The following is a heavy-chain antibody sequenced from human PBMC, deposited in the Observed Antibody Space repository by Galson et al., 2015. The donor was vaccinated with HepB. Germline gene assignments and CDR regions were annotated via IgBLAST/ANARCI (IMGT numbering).Heavy chain of an antibody. Sequence: SVKVSCKASGGTFSSYTISWVRQAPGQGLEWMGRIIPILGIANYAQKFQGRVTITADKSTSTAYMELSSLRSEDTAVYYCARDNTGGSSWYYFNWFDPWGQGTLVTVSS. V-gene: IGHV1-69*04. CDR1: GGTFSSYT. CDR3: ARDNTGGSSWYYFNWFDP. J-gene: IGHJ5*02. D-gene: IGHD6-13*01. CDR2: IIPILGIA.